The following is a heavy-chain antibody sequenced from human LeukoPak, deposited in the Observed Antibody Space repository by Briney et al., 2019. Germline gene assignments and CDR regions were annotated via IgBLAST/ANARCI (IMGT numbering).Heavy chain of an antibody. CDR1: GGSISSTGYY. Sequence: SETLSLTCTVFGGSISSTGYYWGWIRQPPGKGLEWIGSIYYSGSTYYNPSLKSRVTISVDTSKNQFSLTLSPVTAADTAVYYCARHSRNTFGVVVVPNYFDYWGQGTLVTVSS. CDR3: ARHSRNTFGVVVVPNYFDY. V-gene: IGHV4-39*01. D-gene: IGHD3-16*02. CDR2: IYYSGST. J-gene: IGHJ4*02.